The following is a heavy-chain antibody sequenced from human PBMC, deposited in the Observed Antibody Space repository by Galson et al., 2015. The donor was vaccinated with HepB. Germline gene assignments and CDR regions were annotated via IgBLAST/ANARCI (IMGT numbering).Heavy chain of an antibody. Sequence: SLRLSCAASGFTFSTYAMSWVRQAPGKGLEWLAVVSSDGGNQYHADSVKGRFSVSRDNSKNTLFLQMTSLTDADTAVYYCAKDLTAFGDYVLDFWGQGTLVTVSA. J-gene: IGHJ4*02. D-gene: IGHD3-10*02. V-gene: IGHV3-30*18. CDR2: VSSDGGNQ. CDR1: GFTFSTYA. CDR3: AKDLTAFGDYVLDF.